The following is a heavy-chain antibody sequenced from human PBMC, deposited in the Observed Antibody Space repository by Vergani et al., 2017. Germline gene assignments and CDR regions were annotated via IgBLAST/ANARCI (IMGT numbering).Heavy chain of an antibody. V-gene: IGHV3-23*01. J-gene: IGHJ4*02. D-gene: IGHD3-10*01. CDR1: GFTFSSYA. Sequence: EVQLLESGGGLVQPGGSLRLSCAASGFTFSSYAMSWVRQAPGKGLEWVSALSGSGESTFYADSVKGRFAISRDNSKNMLYMQMNSLRAEDTAVYYCAKGGEGRAYFFDFWAQGTLVTVSS. CDR3: AKGGEGRAYFFDF. CDR2: LSGSGEST.